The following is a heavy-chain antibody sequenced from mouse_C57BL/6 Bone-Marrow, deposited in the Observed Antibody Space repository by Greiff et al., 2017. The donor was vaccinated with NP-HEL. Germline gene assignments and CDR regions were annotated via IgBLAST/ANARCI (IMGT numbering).Heavy chain of an antibody. Sequence: VKLMESGAELVRPGASVKLSCKASGYTFTDYYINWVKQRPGQGLEWIARIYPGSGNTYYNEKFKGKATLTAEKSSSTAYMQLSSLTSEDSAVYFCARSIYDGYWYYFDYWGQGTTLTVSS. V-gene: IGHV1-76*01. CDR2: IYPGSGNT. CDR3: ARSIYDGYWYYFDY. J-gene: IGHJ2*01. CDR1: GYTFTDYY. D-gene: IGHD2-3*01.